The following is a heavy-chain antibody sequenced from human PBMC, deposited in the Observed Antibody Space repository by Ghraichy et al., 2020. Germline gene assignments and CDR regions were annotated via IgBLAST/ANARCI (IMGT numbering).Heavy chain of an antibody. J-gene: IGHJ4*02. D-gene: IGHD6-19*01. V-gene: IGHV4-59*01. Sequence: SETLSLTCTVSGGSISSYYWSWIRQPPGKGLEWIGYIYYSGSTNYNPSLKSRVTISVDTSKNQFSLKLSSVTAADTAVYYCARTYPRRGSGWYHFDYWGQGTLVTVSS. CDR3: ARTYPRRGSGWYHFDY. CDR1: GGSISSYY. CDR2: IYYSGST.